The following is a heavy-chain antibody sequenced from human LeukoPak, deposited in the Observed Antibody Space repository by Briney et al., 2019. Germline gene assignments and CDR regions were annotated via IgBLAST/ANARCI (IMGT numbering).Heavy chain of an antibody. V-gene: IGHV3-74*03. J-gene: IGHJ3*01. CDR1: GFTFSDNW. CDR3: ARVRNSNGYDF. Sequence: GGSLRLSCAASGFTFSDNWMHWVRQAPGKGPEWVSRIYSDGGITKYAESVKGRFTISRDNARNTLYLQMNSLRAEDTAVYYCARVRNSNGYDFWGQGTMVIVSS. D-gene: IGHD2-21*01. CDR2: IYSDGGIT.